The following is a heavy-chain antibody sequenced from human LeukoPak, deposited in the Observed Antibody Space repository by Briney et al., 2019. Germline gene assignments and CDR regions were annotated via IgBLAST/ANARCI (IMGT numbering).Heavy chain of an antibody. CDR3: SRESGPFCPFGH. J-gene: IGHJ4*02. D-gene: IGHD1-26*01. CDR2: VSLAGRT. Sequence: SGTLSLTCGVSGGSNTTTNYWSWVRQPPGGGLEWIGEVSLAGRTRYNPSLKNRVNISIDESKNHLYLNLASVTAADTAVYYCSRESGPFCPFGHWGQGTLVAVTS. V-gene: IGHV4-4*02. CDR1: GGSNTTTNY.